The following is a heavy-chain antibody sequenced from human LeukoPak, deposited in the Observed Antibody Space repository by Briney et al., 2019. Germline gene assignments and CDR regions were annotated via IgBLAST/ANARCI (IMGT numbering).Heavy chain of an antibody. D-gene: IGHD5-24*01. CDR2: ISGGYTAAT. CDR1: GFTFSSYA. J-gene: IGHJ5*02. V-gene: IGHV3-23*01. Sequence: GGSLRLSCAASGFTFSSYAMSWVRQAPGKGLEWVSAISGGYTAATDYADSVKGRFTISRDNYDNTLYLEMNSLRAEDTALYYCAKARDAYNYYWLDPWGQGTLVTVSS. CDR3: AKARDAYNYYWLDP.